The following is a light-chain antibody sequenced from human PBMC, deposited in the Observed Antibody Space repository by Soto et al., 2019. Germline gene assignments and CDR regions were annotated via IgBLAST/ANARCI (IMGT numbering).Light chain of an antibody. CDR1: SSDVGGHNS. Sequence: QSALTQPPSASGSPGQSVTISCTGTSSDVGGHNSVSWYQQHPGKAPKFLIYEVTKRPSGVPDRFSGSKSGITASLTVSGLQADDEAYYYCSAYAGNNNPVIFGGGTKLTVL. CDR3: SAYAGNNNPVI. V-gene: IGLV2-8*01. CDR2: EVT. J-gene: IGLJ2*01.